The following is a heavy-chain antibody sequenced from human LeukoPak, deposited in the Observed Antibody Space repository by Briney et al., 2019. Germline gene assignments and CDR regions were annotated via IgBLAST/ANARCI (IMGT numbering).Heavy chain of an antibody. CDR3: ARGLRGLTPGGNDY. D-gene: IGHD4-23*01. V-gene: IGHV1-69*13. J-gene: IGHJ4*02. CDR1: GGTFSSYA. CDR2: IIPIFGTA. Sequence: ASVKVSCKASGGTFSSYAISWVRQAPGQGLEWMGGIIPIFGTANYAQKFQGRVTITADESTSTAYMELSSLRSEDTAVYYCARGLRGLTPGGNDYWGQGTLVTVSS.